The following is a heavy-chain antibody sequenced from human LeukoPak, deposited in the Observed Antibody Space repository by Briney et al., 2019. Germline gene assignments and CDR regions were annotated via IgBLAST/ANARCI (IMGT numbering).Heavy chain of an antibody. Sequence: GSVKVSCKASGYTFTGYYMHWVRQAPGQGLEWMGWIDPNSGGTNYAQKFQGRVTMTRDTSISTAYMVLNRLRSDDTAVYYCAREYYYGSGNYYNRIDYWGQGTLVTVSS. V-gene: IGHV1-2*02. J-gene: IGHJ4*02. D-gene: IGHD3-10*01. CDR3: AREYYYGSGNYYNRIDY. CDR1: GYTFTGYY. CDR2: IDPNSGGT.